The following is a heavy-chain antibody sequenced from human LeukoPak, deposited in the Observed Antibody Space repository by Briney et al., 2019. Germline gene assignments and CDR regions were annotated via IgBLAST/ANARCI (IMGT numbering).Heavy chain of an antibody. J-gene: IGHJ4*02. D-gene: IGHD5-18*01. Sequence: GASVKVSCKASGYTFTSYGISWVRQAPGQGLEWMGWISAYNGNTNYAQKLQGRVTMTTDTSTSTAYMELRSLRSDDTAVYYCARDQIQLGLTSNPPLPLDYWGQGTLVTVSS. CDR2: ISAYNGNT. CDR1: GYTFTSYG. CDR3: ARDQIQLGLTSNPPLPLDY. V-gene: IGHV1-18*01.